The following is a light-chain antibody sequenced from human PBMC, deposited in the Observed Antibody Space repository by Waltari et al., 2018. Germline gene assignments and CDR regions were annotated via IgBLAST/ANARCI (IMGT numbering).Light chain of an antibody. CDR2: EGS. CDR1: SSDVGSYNL. Sequence: QSALTQPASVSGSPGQSITIPCTGTSSDVGSYNLVPWYQQHPGKAPKLMIYEGSKRPSGVSNRFSGSKSGNTASRTISGLHAKDEADYYCCSYAGSSYVVFGGGTKLTV. CDR3: CSYAGSSYVV. V-gene: IGLV2-23*01. J-gene: IGLJ2*01.